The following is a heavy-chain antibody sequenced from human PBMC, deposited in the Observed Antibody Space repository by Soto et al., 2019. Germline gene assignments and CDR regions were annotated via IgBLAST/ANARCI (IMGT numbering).Heavy chain of an antibody. D-gene: IGHD2-15*01. J-gene: IGHJ4*02. Sequence: QVQLVQSGAEVKKPGSSVKVSCKASGVTFSSYAISWVRQAPGQGLEWMGGIIPIFGTANYAQKFQGRVTITADESTSTAYMELSSLRSEDTAVYYCSMMKNELGYCSGGSCYSSDYWGQGTLVTVSS. V-gene: IGHV1-69*01. CDR2: IIPIFGTA. CDR3: SMMKNELGYCSGGSCYSSDY. CDR1: GVTFSSYA.